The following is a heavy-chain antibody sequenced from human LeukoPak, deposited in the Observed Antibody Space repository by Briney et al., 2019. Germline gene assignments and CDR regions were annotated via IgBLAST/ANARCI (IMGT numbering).Heavy chain of an antibody. CDR1: GFTFSSQA. CDR3: AKLIAVAGIDDY. J-gene: IGHJ4*02. D-gene: IGHD6-19*01. V-gene: IGHV3-23*01. Sequence: GGSLRLSCAASGFTFSSQAMGWVRQAPGKGLEWVSSISDSDGNTYYADSVKGRFTISRDNSKNTLYLQMNSLRAEDTAVYYCAKLIAVAGIDDYWGQGTLVTVSS. CDR2: ISDSDGNT.